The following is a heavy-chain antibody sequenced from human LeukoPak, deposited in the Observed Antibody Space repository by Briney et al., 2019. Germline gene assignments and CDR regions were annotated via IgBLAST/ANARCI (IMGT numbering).Heavy chain of an antibody. Sequence: PSETLSLTCTVSGGSISSYYWSWIRQPPGKGLEWIGYIYYSGSTNYNPSLKCRVTISVDTSKNQFSLKLSAVTAADTAVYYCARDAPPYSSGWYLDYWGQGTLVTVSS. D-gene: IGHD6-19*01. V-gene: IGHV4-59*01. CDR3: ARDAPPYSSGWYLDY. CDR2: IYYSGST. CDR1: GGSISSYY. J-gene: IGHJ4*02.